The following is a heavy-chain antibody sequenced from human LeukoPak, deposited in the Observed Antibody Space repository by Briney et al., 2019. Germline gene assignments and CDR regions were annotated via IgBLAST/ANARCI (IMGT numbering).Heavy chain of an antibody. CDR3: ASQGANQYYYYGMDV. CDR1: GGSISSGGYY. V-gene: IGHV4-31*03. Sequence: SETPSLTCTVSGGSISSGGYYWSWIHQHPGKGLEWIGYIYYSGSTYYNPSLKSRVTISVDTSKNQFSLKLSSVTAADTAVYYCASQGANQYYYYGMDVWGQGTTVTVSS. CDR2: IYYSGST. J-gene: IGHJ6*02.